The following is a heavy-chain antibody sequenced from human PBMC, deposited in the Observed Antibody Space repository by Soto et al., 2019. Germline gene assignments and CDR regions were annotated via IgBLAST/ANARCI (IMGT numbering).Heavy chain of an antibody. J-gene: IGHJ4*02. D-gene: IGHD3-3*02. CDR3: ATDKYGAGRVGVHF. CDR1: GGTSTIYP. CDR2: IVPTLRIT. Sequence: QVQLVQSGAEVKKPGASLRVSCETSGGTSTIYPITWVRQAPGQGLQWMGRIVPTLRITNYAQEFQGRLTITADSSTSTAHIELTSLTSEDTAVYYCATDKYGAGRVGVHFWGQGTLVTVSS. V-gene: IGHV1-69*04.